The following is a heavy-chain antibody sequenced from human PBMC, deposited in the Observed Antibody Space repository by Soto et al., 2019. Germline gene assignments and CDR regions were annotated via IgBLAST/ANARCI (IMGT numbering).Heavy chain of an antibody. J-gene: IGHJ4*02. D-gene: IGHD4-17*01. V-gene: IGHV3-30-3*01. Sequence: QVQLVESGGGVVQPGRSLRLSCAASGFTFSSYAMHWVRQAPGKGLEWVAVISYDGSNKYYADSVKGRFTISRDNSKNTLYLQTNSLRAEDTAVYYCAGGPDYVLDYWGQGTLVTVSS. CDR2: ISYDGSNK. CDR3: AGGPDYVLDY. CDR1: GFTFSSYA.